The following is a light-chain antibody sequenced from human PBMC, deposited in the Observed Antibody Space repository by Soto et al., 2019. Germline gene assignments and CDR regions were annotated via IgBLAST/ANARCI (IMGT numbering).Light chain of an antibody. V-gene: IGKV1-5*03. J-gene: IGKJ1*01. Sequence: DIQMTQSPSTLPASVGVRVTITRRASQSIDIWSAWYQQTPWKATKPLIYKASNLQSGVASRFSGGGSGTDFNFTISSLQPDDFATYYCQQYKSYSWMFGQGTKVEIK. CDR1: QSIDIW. CDR3: QQYKSYSWM. CDR2: KAS.